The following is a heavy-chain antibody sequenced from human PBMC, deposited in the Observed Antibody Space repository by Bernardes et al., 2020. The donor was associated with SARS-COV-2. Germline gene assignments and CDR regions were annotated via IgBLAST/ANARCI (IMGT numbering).Heavy chain of an antibody. D-gene: IGHD6-19*01. J-gene: IGHJ6*02. CDR3: ARDMQYSSGWSRSFGYYYYGMDV. Sequence: SETLYLTCAVYGGSFSGYYWSWIRQRPGKGLEWIGEINHSGSTNYNPSLKSRVTISIDTSKNQFSLKLNSVTAADTAVYYCARDMQYSSGWSRSFGYYYYGMDVWGQETTVTVSS. CDR2: INHSGST. CDR1: GGSFSGYY. V-gene: IGHV4-34*01.